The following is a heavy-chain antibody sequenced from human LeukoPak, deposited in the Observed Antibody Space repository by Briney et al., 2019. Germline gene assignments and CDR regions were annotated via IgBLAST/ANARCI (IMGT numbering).Heavy chain of an antibody. D-gene: IGHD3-10*01. J-gene: IGHJ3*01. CDR3: VRHKRHGSGRQIDAVDV. V-gene: IGHV4-34*01. Sequence: SETLSLTCAVYGGSFSGYYWSWIRQPPGKGLGWIGEINHSGSTNYNPSLKSRVTISVDTSKNQFPLKLSSVTAADTAVYYCVRHKRHGSGRQIDAVDVWGQGTMVIVSS. CDR1: GGSFSGYY. CDR2: INHSGST.